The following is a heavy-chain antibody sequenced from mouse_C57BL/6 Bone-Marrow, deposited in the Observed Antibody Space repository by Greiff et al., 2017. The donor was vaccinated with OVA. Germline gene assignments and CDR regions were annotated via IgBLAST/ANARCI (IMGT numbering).Heavy chain of an antibody. CDR1: GFTFSSYA. V-gene: IGHV5-9-1*02. J-gene: IGHJ2*01. CDR3: TRDRGVLRFFDY. CDR2: ISSGGDYT. D-gene: IGHD1-1*01. Sequence: EVMLVESGEGLVKPGGSLKLSCAASGFTFSSYAMSWVRQTPEQRLEWVAYISSGGDYTYYADTVKGRFTISRDNARNTLYLQMSSLKSEDTAMYYCTRDRGVLRFFDYWGQGTTLTVSS.